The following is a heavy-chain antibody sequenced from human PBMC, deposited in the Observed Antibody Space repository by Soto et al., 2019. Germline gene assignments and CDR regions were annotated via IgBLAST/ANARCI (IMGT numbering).Heavy chain of an antibody. CDR1: GGTFSSYA. Sequence: QVQLVQSGAEVKKPGSSVKVSCKASGGTFSSYAISWVRQAPGQGLEWMGGIIPIFGTANYAQKFQGRVTITADESTSTAYMELSSLRSVDTAVYYCARDRGYCSGGSCYSGYWYFDLWGRGTLVTVSS. V-gene: IGHV1-69*01. D-gene: IGHD2-15*01. CDR2: IIPIFGTA. J-gene: IGHJ2*01. CDR3: ARDRGYCSGGSCYSGYWYFDL.